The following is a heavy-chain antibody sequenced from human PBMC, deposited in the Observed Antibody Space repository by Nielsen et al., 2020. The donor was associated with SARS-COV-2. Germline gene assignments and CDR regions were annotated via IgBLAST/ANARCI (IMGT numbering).Heavy chain of an antibody. CDR1: GFTFSSYS. D-gene: IGHD5-18*01. CDR2: ISSSSSYI. J-gene: IGHJ4*02. CDR3: ARVADTAMVTADY. V-gene: IGHV3-21*01. Sequence: GSLRLSCAASGFTFSSYSMNWVRQAPGKGLEWVSSISSSSSYIYYADSVKGRFTISRDNAKNSLYLQMNSLRAEDTAVYYCARVADTAMVTADYWGQGTLVTVSS.